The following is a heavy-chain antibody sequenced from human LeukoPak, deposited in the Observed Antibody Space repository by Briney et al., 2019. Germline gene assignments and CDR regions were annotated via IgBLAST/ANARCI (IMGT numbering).Heavy chain of an antibody. J-gene: IGHJ4*02. CDR3: ARERRIRLGRGAYFDY. CDR1: GFTFSSYG. V-gene: IGHV3-33*01. D-gene: IGHD2-15*01. Sequence: GGSLRLSCAASGFTFSSYGMHWVRQAPGKGLEWVAVIWYDGSNKYYADSVKGRFTISRDNSKNTLYLQMNSLRAEDTAVYYCARERRIRLGRGAYFDYWGQGTLVTVSS. CDR2: IWYDGSNK.